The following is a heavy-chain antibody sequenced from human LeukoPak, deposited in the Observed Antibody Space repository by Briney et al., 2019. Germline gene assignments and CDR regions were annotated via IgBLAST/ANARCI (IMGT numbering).Heavy chain of an antibody. CDR1: GFTFSSYW. V-gene: IGHV3-74*01. J-gene: IGHJ4*02. CDR3: ARGALDYYGSGSYDY. Sequence: GGSLRLSCAASGFTFSSYWMHWVRQAPGKGLVWVSRINSDGSSTSYADSVKARFTISRDNAKNTLYLQMNSLRAGDTAVYYCARGALDYYGSGSYDYWGQGTLVTVSS. CDR2: INSDGSST. D-gene: IGHD3-10*01.